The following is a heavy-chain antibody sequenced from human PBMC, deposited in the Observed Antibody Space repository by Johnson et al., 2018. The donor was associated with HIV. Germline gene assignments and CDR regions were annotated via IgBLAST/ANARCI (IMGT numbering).Heavy chain of an antibody. V-gene: IGHV3-13*01. CDR3: AKGGRGLAFDI. D-gene: IGHD2-15*01. CDR1: GFTFSSYD. J-gene: IGHJ3*02. Sequence: VQLVESGGGLVQPGGSLRLSCAASGFTFSSYDMHWVRQATGKGLEWVSAIGTAGDTYYPGSVKGRFTISRDNSKNTLYLQMNSLRAEDTAVYYGAKGGRGLAFDIWGQGTMVTVSS. CDR2: IGTAGDT.